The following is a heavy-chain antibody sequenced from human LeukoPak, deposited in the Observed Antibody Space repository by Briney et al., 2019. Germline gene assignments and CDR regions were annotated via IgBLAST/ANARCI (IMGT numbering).Heavy chain of an antibody. J-gene: IGHJ5*02. CDR3: ANPNYDFWCGDINLFDP. CDR1: GFTFSSYA. D-gene: IGHD3-3*01. V-gene: IGHV3-23*01. Sequence: GGSLRLSCAASGFTFSSYAMSWVRQAPGKGLEWVSAISGSGGSTYYADSVKGRFTISRDNSKNTLYLQMNSLRAEDTAVYYCANPNYDFWCGDINLFDPWGQGTLVTVSS. CDR2: ISGSGGST.